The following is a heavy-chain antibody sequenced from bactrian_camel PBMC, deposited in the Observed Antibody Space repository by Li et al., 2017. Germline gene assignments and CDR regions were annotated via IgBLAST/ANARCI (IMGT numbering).Heavy chain of an antibody. J-gene: IGHJ4*01. V-gene: IGHV3S1*01. Sequence: HVQLVESGGGSVQAGESLRLSCAASGFTFSNYWMYWVRQAPGKGLEWVSSIYTGANSTYYADSVKGRFTISRDNAKNTLYLHLNSLKTEDTAMYYCANSRERYSDYVHVYWGQGTQVTVS. CDR1: GFTFSNYW. D-gene: IGHD4*01. CDR2: IYTGANST. CDR3: ANSRERYSDYVHVY.